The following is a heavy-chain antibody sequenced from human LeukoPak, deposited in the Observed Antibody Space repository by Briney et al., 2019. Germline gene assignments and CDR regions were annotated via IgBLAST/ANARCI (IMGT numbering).Heavy chain of an antibody. CDR2: IDYSGST. J-gene: IGHJ2*01. D-gene: IGHD6-19*01. CDR3: ARDRKQWLSDWYFDL. Sequence: SETLSLTCTVSGGSISSYYWSWIRQPPGKGLEWIGYIDYSGSTNYNPSLKSRVTISADTSKNQLSLKLSSVTAADTAVYYCARDRKQWLSDWYFDLWGRGTLVTVSS. V-gene: IGHV4-59*01. CDR1: GGSISSYY.